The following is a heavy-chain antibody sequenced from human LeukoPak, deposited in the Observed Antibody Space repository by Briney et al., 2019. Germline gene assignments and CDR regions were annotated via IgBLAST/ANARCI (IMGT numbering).Heavy chain of an antibody. CDR2: IYYSGST. V-gene: IGHV4-59*01. D-gene: IGHD3-10*01. CDR3: ASHYGSGSFYSPFDY. J-gene: IGHJ4*02. CDR1: GGSISSYY. Sequence: SETLSLTCTVSGGSISSYYWSWIRQPPGKGLEWIGYIYYSGSTNYNPSLKSRVTISLDTSKNQFSLKLNSVTAADTAVYYCASHYGSGSFYSPFDYWGQGTLVTVFS.